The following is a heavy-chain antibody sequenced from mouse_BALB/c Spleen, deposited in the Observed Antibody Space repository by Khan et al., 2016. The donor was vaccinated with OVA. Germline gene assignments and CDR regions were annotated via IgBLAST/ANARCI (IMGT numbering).Heavy chain of an antibody. Sequence: QIQLEQSGPELKKPGETVKLSCKASGYTFTNYGMNWVKQASGKGLKWMGFINTYTGEPTYADEFKGRVAFSLETSASTVYLQINNLKNEDTSTFFGARVGSSESMDYWGQGTTLTVSS. CDR3: ARVGSSESMDY. J-gene: IGHJ4*01. CDR1: GYTFTNYG. CDR2: INTYTGEP. D-gene: IGHD3-1*01. V-gene: IGHV9-3-1*01.